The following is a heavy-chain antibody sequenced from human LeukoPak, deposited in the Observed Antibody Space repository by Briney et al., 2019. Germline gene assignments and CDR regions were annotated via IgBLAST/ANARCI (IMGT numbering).Heavy chain of an antibody. V-gene: IGHV3-48*03. CDR1: GFTFSSYG. Sequence: GGSLRLSCAASGFTFSSYGINWVRQAPGKGLEWVSYISTTGNTINYADSVKGRFTISRDNAKNSLYLQMNSLRVEDTAVYYCARDRADYWTAFDIWGQGTMVTVSS. D-gene: IGHD1-1*01. CDR2: ISTTGNTI. J-gene: IGHJ3*02. CDR3: ARDRADYWTAFDI.